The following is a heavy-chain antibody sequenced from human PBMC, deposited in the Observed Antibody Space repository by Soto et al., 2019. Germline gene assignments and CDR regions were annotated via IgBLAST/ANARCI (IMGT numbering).Heavy chain of an antibody. D-gene: IGHD3-16*01. CDR2: IYWDDDK. Sequence: QITLKESGPTLVKPTQTLTLTCTFSGFSLSTSGVGVGWIRQPPGKALEWLALIYWDDDKRYSPSLKSRLTITKDTSKNQMVLTMTEMDPVDTATYYCAHRRGDGFHDIGVYYFDYWGQGTLVTVSS. CDR1: GFSLSTSGVG. CDR3: AHRRGDGFHDIGVYYFDY. J-gene: IGHJ4*02. V-gene: IGHV2-5*02.